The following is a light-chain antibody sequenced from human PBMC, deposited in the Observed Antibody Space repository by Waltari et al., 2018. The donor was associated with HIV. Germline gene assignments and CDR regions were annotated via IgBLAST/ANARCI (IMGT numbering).Light chain of an antibody. CDR2: DTS. V-gene: IGKV3-11*01. Sequence: EIVLTQSPATLSLSPGERAILSCRASQSIRNYLAWYQQRPGQAPRRLVYDTSNRATGVPARFSGSGSGTDFSLTIASLESEDFAIYYCHQRSTWPFTFGPGTKVDI. J-gene: IGKJ3*01. CDR3: HQRSTWPFT. CDR1: QSIRNY.